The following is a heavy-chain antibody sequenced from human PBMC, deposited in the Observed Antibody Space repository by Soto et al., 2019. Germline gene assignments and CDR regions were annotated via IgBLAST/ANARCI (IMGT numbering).Heavy chain of an antibody. J-gene: IGHJ6*02. CDR2: MYNTGST. CDR3: ARDLWGYCGTDCYPLDV. V-gene: IGHV4-59*01. Sequence: PSGTLSLTCTVSGGSISGYYWSWIRQPPGKGLEWIGYMYNTGSTVYNPSFKSRVTISVDTSKNQFSLKLNSVTAADTAVYYCARDLWGYCGTDCYPLDVWGQGTTVT. CDR1: GGSISGYY. D-gene: IGHD2-21*02.